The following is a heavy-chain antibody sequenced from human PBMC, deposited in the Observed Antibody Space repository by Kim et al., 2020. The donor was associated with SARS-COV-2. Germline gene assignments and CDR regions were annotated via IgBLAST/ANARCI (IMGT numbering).Heavy chain of an antibody. J-gene: IGHJ6*02. CDR3: ARDWVLYGLDV. V-gene: IGHV3-21*01. CDR1: GFTFSSYS. CDR2: IRSSSSYI. Sequence: GGSLRLSCAASGFTFSSYSINWVRQAPGKGLEWVSSIRSSSSYIYYADSVKGRFTISRDNSKNSLYLQMNSLRAEDTAVYYCARDWVLYGLDVWCHGTTV. D-gene: IGHD3-16*01.